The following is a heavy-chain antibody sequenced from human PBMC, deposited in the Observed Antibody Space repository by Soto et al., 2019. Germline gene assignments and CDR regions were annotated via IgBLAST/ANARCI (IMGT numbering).Heavy chain of an antibody. J-gene: IGHJ5*02. Sequence: GGSLGLSCSASGFTFSSYAMHWVRQAPGKGLEYVSAISSNGGSTYYADSVKGRFTISRDNSKNTLYLQMSSLRAEDTAVYYCVKDEGYCSGGSCYGVNWFDPWGQGTLVTVSS. D-gene: IGHD2-15*01. CDR3: VKDEGYCSGGSCYGVNWFDP. CDR2: ISSNGGST. CDR1: GFTFSSYA. V-gene: IGHV3-64D*06.